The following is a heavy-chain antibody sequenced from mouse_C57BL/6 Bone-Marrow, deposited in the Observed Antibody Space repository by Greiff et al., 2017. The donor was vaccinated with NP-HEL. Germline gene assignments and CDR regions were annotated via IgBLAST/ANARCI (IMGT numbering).Heavy chain of an antibody. D-gene: IGHD1-1*01. CDR2: IDPSDSYT. J-gene: IGHJ1*03. CDR3: ASNYYGSSYHWYFDV. Sequence: VQLQQPGAELVMPGASVKLSCKASGYTFTSYWMHWVKQRPGQGLEWIGEIDPSDSYTNYNQKFKGKSTLTVDKSSSTAYMQLSSLTSEDSAVYYCASNYYGSSYHWYFDVWGTGTTVTVSS. V-gene: IGHV1-69*01. CDR1: GYTFTSYW.